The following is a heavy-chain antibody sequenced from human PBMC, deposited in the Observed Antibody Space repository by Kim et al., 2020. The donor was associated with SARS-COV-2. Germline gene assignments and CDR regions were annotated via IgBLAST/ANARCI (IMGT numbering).Heavy chain of an antibody. CDR3: AGEYDFVWGSYRFGAFDI. D-gene: IGHD3-16*02. Sequence: GGSLRLSCAASGFTVSSNYMSWVRQAPGKGLEWVSIFYAGGNTYYADSVKGRFTISRDISKNTLYLQMNSLRVEETAMYYCAGEYDFVWGSYRFGAFDIWGQGTMVTVSA. J-gene: IGHJ3*02. CDR2: FYAGGNT. CDR1: GFTVSSNY. V-gene: IGHV3-53*01.